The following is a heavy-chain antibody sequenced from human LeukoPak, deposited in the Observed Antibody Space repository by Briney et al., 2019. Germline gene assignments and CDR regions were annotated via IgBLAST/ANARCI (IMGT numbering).Heavy chain of an antibody. D-gene: IGHD5-12*01. CDR3: AKEGDEFRGYLDV. Sequence: GGSLRLSCATSGFTFSRLGMQWVRQAPGKGREWVAVIHNDGTMGQYADSVKGRFTISKDFSRNTLHLQMHSLRDDDTAVYYCAKEGDEFRGYLDVWGKGTTVTVSS. CDR2: IHNDGTMG. CDR1: GFTFSRLG. V-gene: IGHV3-30*02. J-gene: IGHJ6*04.